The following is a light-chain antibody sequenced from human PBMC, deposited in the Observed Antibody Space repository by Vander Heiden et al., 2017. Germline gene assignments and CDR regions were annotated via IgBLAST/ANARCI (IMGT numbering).Light chain of an antibody. CDR2: DNN. J-gene: IGLJ2*01. V-gene: IGLV1-51*01. Sequence: QSVLTQPTSVSAAPGQKVTLSCSGSTSNIGNQYVSWYQHVPGTGPKLLIYDNNKRPSGIPDRFSGSKSGTSATLGITGLQTGDEADYYCGAWDSSLSAVVFGGGTKLTVL. CDR3: GAWDSSLSAVV. CDR1: TSNIGNQY.